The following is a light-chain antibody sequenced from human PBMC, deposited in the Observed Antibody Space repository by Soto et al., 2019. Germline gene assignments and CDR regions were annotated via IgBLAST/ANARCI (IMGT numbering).Light chain of an antibody. V-gene: IGKV3-15*01. CDR3: QQYNNWPPLT. CDR1: QSVSSN. J-gene: IGKJ1*01. CDR2: GAS. Sequence: ESVLTQSPGTLSLSPGERATLSCRASQSVSSNLAWYQQKPGQAPRLLIYGASTRATGIPARFSGSGSGTEFTLTISSLQSEDFAVYYCQQYNNWPPLTFGQGTKV.